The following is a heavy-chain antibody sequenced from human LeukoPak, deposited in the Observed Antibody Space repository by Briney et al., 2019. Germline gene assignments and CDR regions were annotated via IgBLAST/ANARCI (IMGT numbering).Heavy chain of an antibody. CDR1: GFTFSSYK. D-gene: IGHD5-12*01. J-gene: IGHJ4*02. CDR3: ARGGLYGYDVFDY. V-gene: IGHV3-48*03. CDR2: ISSSGSTI. Sequence: GGSLRLSCAASGFTFSSYKMHWVRHAPGKGLERVSYISSSGSTIYYAHSVKGRFTVSRDNAKTSLYLQMNSLRVEDTAVYHCARGGLYGYDVFDYWGQGTLVTVSS.